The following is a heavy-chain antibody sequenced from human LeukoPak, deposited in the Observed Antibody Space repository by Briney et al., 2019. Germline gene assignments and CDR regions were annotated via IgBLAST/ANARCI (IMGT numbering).Heavy chain of an antibody. CDR1: GCTFSSYT. Sequence: EGALRLSCAASGCTFSSYTLNWLRQAPWKGLAGVAFISSCSIYIYYADSVNVRFTLSRDNAKNSLYLQMNSLRAEDKAVYYCARDRGNQRGNYYYYMDVWGKGTTVT. CDR2: ISSCSIYI. D-gene: IGHD1-14*01. J-gene: IGHJ6*03. V-gene: IGHV3-21*01. CDR3: ARDRGNQRGNYYYYMDV.